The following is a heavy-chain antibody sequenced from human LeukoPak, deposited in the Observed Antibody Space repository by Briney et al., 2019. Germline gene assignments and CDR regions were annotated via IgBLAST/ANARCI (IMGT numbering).Heavy chain of an antibody. V-gene: IGHV4-39*02. CDR3: AREGIGWEGFDI. CDR2: IYYSGST. CDR1: GGSISTYY. J-gene: IGHJ3*02. Sequence: SETLSLTCTVSGGSISTYYWGWIRQPPGKGLEWIGSIYYSGSTYYNPSLKSRVTISVDTSKNQFSLKLSSVTAADTAVYYCAREGIGWEGFDIWGQGAMVTVSS. D-gene: IGHD1-26*01.